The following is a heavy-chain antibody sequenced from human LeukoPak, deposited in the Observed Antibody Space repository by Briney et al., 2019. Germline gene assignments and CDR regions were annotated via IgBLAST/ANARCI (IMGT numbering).Heavy chain of an antibody. V-gene: IGHV4-30-4*01. D-gene: IGHD2-21*01. CDR1: GASVSSGAYH. Sequence: SETLSLTCTVSGASVSSGAYHWRWIRQAPGKGLEWIGYSGNTNYSPSLNSRVTISVDTSKNQFSLRLTSVTAADTAVYFCATYYGDRGGSGHWGQGTLVTVSS. J-gene: IGHJ4*02. CDR2: SGNT. CDR3: ATYYGDRGGSGH.